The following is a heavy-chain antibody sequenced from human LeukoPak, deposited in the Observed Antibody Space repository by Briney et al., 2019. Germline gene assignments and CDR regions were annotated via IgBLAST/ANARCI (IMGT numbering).Heavy chain of an antibody. V-gene: IGHV4-59*01. Sequence: PSETLSLTCTVSGGSISSYYWSWIRQPPGKGLEWSGYIYYSGSTNYNPSLKSRVTISVDTSKNQFSLKLSSVTAADTAVYYCASDSSGYYHAAFDICVQGTMVTVSS. J-gene: IGHJ3*02. CDR3: ASDSSGYYHAAFDI. CDR1: GGSISSYY. D-gene: IGHD3-22*01. CDR2: IYYSGST.